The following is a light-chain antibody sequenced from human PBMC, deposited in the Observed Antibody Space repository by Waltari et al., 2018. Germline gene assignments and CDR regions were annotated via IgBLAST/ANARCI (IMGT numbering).Light chain of an antibody. CDR1: QSVLYSSNNKNY. CDR3: QQYYSTPRT. Sequence: DIVMTQSPDSLAVSLGERATINCKSSQSVLYSSNNKNYLAWYQQRTVQPPRLLIYWASTRESXFPDRVSGRGSGTDFTLTISSLQAEXXXXYYCQQYYSTPRTFGQGTKVEIE. V-gene: IGKV4-1*01. J-gene: IGKJ1*01. CDR2: WAS.